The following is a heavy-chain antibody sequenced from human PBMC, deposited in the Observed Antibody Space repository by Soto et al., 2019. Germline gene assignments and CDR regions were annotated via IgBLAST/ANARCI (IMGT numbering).Heavy chain of an antibody. V-gene: IGHV3-43*01. CDR3: AKDSNSGSYGYFDY. CDR1: GFTLDDYT. Sequence: EVQLVESGGVVVQPGGSLRLSCAASGFTLDDYTMHWVRQAPGKGLEWVSLISWDGGSTYYADSVKGRFTISRDNSKNSLYLQMNSLRTEDTALYYCAKDSNSGSYGYFDYWGQGTLVTVSS. CDR2: ISWDGGST. J-gene: IGHJ4*02. D-gene: IGHD1-26*01.